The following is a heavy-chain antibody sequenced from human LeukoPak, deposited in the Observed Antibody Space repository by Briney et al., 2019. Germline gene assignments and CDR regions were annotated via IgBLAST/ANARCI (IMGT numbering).Heavy chain of an antibody. CDR1: GGSFSGYY. CDR3: ARGYYYDSSVLGY. J-gene: IGHJ4*02. D-gene: IGHD3-22*01. Sequence: TSETLSLTCAVYGGSFSGYYWSWIRQPPGKGLEWIGEINHSGSTNYNPSLKSRVTISVDTSKNQFSLKLSSVTAADTAVYYCARGYYYDSSVLGYWGQGTLVTVSS. V-gene: IGHV4-34*01. CDR2: INHSGST.